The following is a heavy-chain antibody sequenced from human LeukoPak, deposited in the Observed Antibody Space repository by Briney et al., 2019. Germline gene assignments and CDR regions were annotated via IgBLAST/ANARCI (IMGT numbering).Heavy chain of an antibody. CDR2: IKQDGGEK. J-gene: IGHJ3*02. V-gene: IGHV3-7*01. Sequence: PGGYLRLSCAASGFTFSSYRMSRVRPAPGQGPEWVANIKQDGGEKYYVDSVKGRFTISRDNAKNSLYLQMNSLRAEDTAVYYCARDAFSRMSVFGVVSDAFDIWGQGTMVTVSS. D-gene: IGHD3-3*01. CDR3: ARDAFSRMSVFGVVSDAFDI. CDR1: GFTFSSYR.